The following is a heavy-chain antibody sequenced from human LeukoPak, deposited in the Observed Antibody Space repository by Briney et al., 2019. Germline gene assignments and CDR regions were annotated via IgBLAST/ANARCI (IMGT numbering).Heavy chain of an antibody. CDR3: ATDGSAWSRDH. D-gene: IGHD6-19*01. J-gene: IGHJ4*02. CDR2: ISFSSET. V-gene: IGHV3-21*01. Sequence: GGSLRLSCVASGFTFTTSGMTWVRQAPGKGLEWVSTISFSSETFYGDSVRGRFTISRDNAKNSVFLQMSSLSAEDTALYYCATDGSAWSRDHWGRGTLVTVSS. CDR1: GFTFTTSG.